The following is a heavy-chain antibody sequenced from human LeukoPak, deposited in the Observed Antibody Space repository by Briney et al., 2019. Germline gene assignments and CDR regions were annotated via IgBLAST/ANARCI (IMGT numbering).Heavy chain of an antibody. CDR3: ARHIDFWSGYGDYMDV. CDR2: IYYSGST. D-gene: IGHD3-3*01. CDR1: GGSISSSSYY. J-gene: IGHJ6*03. V-gene: IGHV4-39*01. Sequence: SETLSLTCTVSGGSISSSSYYWGWIRQPPGKGLEWIGRIYYSGSTYYNPSLKSRVTISVDTSKNQFSLKLSSVTAADTAVYYCARHIDFWSGYGDYMDVWGKGTTVTVSS.